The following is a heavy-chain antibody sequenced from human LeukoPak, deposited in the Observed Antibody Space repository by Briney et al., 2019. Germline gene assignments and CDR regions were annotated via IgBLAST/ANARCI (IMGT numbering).Heavy chain of an antibody. CDR1: GGSISSGGYY. V-gene: IGHV4-31*03. CDR3: ARFRDYGDYFDY. J-gene: IGHJ4*02. D-gene: IGHD4-17*01. CDR2: IYYSGST. Sequence: SETLSLTCNVSGGSISSGGYYWSWIRQHPGKGLEWIGYIYYSGSTYYNPSLKSRVTISVDTSKNQFSLKLSSVTAADTAVYYCARFRDYGDYFDYWGQGTLVTVSS.